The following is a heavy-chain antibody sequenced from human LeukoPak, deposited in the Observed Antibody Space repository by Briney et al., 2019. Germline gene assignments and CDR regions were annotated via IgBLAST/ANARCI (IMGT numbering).Heavy chain of an antibody. D-gene: IGHD3-3*01. V-gene: IGHV4-30-2*01. J-gene: IGHJ4*02. CDR1: GGSISSGGYS. CDR2: IYHSGST. Sequence: SSETLSLTCAVSGGSISSGGYSWGWIRQPPGKGLEWVVCIYHSGSTYYNPSLKSRVTISVDRSKNQFSLKLSSVTAADTAVYYCARIHNYDFWSGLDYWGQGTLVTVSS. CDR3: ARIHNYDFWSGLDY.